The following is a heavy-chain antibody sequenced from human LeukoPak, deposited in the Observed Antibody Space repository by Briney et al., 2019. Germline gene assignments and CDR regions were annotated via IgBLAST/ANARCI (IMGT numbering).Heavy chain of an antibody. CDR1: GFTFDDYA. J-gene: IGHJ4*02. D-gene: IGHD2-2*01. Sequence: PGGSLRLSCAASGFTFDDYAMHWVRQAPGKGLEWVSGISWNSGSIGYADSVKGRFTISRDKAKKSLYLDMNNLRAEDTASYYCAKGDCSSTRCLLDSWGQGTLLTVSS. V-gene: IGHV3-9*01. CDR3: AKGDCSSTRCLLDS. CDR2: ISWNSGSI.